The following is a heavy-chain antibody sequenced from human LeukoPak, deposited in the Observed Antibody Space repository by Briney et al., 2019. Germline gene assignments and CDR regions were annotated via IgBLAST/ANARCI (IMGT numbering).Heavy chain of an antibody. Sequence: SVKVSCKASGGTFSSYAISWVRQAPGQGLEWMGGIIPIFGTANYAQKLQGRVTMTTDTSTSTAYMELRSLRSDDTAVYYCARDGGIVGATKPFDYWGQGTLVTVSS. D-gene: IGHD1-26*01. CDR2: IIPIFGTA. V-gene: IGHV1-69*05. CDR1: GGTFSSYA. CDR3: ARDGGIVGATKPFDY. J-gene: IGHJ4*02.